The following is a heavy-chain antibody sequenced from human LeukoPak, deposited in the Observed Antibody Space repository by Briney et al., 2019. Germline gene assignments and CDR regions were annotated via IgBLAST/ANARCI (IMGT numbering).Heavy chain of an antibody. D-gene: IGHD1-26*01. J-gene: IGHJ4*02. CDR3: ARASGSYDY. V-gene: IGHV3-33*01. Sequence: GGSLRLSCAASGFTFSIYGMHWVRQSPGKGLEWVAVIWNDASNKYYADSVKGRFTISRDNSKNTLFLQMNSLRAEDTAVYYCARASGSYDYWGQGTLVTVSS. CDR2: IWNDASNK. CDR1: GFTFSIYG.